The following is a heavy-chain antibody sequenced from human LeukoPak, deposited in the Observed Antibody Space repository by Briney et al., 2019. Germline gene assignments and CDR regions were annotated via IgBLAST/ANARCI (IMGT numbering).Heavy chain of an antibody. V-gene: IGHV3-7*01. J-gene: IGHJ6*02. CDR3: ARKEYCSSTSCYSDYYYGMDV. D-gene: IGHD2-2*01. Sequence: GGSLRLSCAASGFTFSSYWMSWVRQAPGKGLGWVANIKQDGSEKYYVDSVKGRFTISRDNAKNSLYLQMNSLRAEDTAVYYCARKEYCSSTSCYSDYYYGMDVWGQGTTVTVSS. CDR1: GFTFSSYW. CDR2: IKQDGSEK.